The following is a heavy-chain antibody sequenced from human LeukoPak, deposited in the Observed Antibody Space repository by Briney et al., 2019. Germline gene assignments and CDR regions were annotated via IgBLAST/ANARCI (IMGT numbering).Heavy chain of an antibody. V-gene: IGHV3-48*01. CDR3: ARDEGDAFDI. J-gene: IGHJ3*02. CDR2: ISSSSRTI. Sequence: PGGSLRLSCAASGFTFSSYRMNWVRQAPGRGLEWVSYISSSSRTIYYADSVKGRFTISRDNAKNSLYLQMNSLRVEDTAVYYCARDEGDAFDIWGQGTMVTVSS. CDR1: GFTFSSYR.